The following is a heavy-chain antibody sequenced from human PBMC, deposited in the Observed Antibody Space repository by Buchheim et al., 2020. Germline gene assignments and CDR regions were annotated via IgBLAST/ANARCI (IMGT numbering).Heavy chain of an antibody. CDR1: GGSISSNYW. J-gene: IGHJ6*02. V-gene: IGHV4-4*02. CDR3: ARIPYYYYYGLDV. D-gene: IGHD2-21*01. Sequence: QVQLQESGPGLVKPSGTLSLTCDVSGGSISSNYWWSWVRQPPGMGLEWIGEIYHSGSTNYNPSLKSPVTLSVDKSKNQFSLKLTSVTAADTAVYYCARIPYYYYYGLDVWGQGTT. CDR2: IYHSGST.